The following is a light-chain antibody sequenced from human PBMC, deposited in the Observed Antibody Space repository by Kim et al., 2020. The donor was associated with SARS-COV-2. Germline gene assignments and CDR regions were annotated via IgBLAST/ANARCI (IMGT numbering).Light chain of an antibody. CDR1: QSISSD. J-gene: IGKJ1*01. Sequence: EIVMTQSPATLSVSPGDRVTLSCRASQSISSDLAWYQQKPGQALRLLIYGASTRVTGIPARFSGSGSGTEFTLTISSLQSEDFAVYYCQQYNNWPPWTSGQGTKV. CDR3: QQYNNWPPWT. V-gene: IGKV3-15*01. CDR2: GAS.